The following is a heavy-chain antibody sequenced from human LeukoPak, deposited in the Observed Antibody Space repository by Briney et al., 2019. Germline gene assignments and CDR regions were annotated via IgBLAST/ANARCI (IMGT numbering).Heavy chain of an antibody. Sequence: GGSLRLSCAASGFTFSSYAMSWVRQAPGKGLEWVTLISYDGNNKYYPDSVKGRFTISRDNSKNTLYLQMNSLRAEDTAVYYCANAGYSYGYWFDPWGQGTLVTVSS. D-gene: IGHD5-18*01. CDR3: ANAGYSYGYWFDP. V-gene: IGHV3-30*04. CDR2: ISYDGNNK. J-gene: IGHJ5*02. CDR1: GFTFSSYA.